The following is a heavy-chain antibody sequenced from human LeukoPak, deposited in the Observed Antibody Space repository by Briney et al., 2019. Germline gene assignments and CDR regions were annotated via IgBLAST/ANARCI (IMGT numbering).Heavy chain of an antibody. D-gene: IGHD3-22*01. Sequence: GGSLRLSCSASAFTLTNYAMNWVRQAPGKGLEWVSTISGSTYYSDSVKGRFIISRNNFKNTVYLQLNSLRVEDTAVYYCARAPPYYYDSRGYHYERGNYFYGVDVWGRGTTVIVSS. J-gene: IGHJ6*02. V-gene: IGHV3-23*01. CDR3: ARAPPYYYDSRGYHYERGNYFYGVDV. CDR2: ISGST. CDR1: AFTLTNYA.